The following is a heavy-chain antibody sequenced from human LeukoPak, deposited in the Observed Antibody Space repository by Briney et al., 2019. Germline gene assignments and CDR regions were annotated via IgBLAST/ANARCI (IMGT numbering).Heavy chain of an antibody. CDR3: ARDPRRGQQLVHFDY. J-gene: IGHJ4*02. CDR2: ISAYNGNT. V-gene: IGHV1-18*01. Sequence: ASVKVPCKASGYTFTSYGISWVRQAPGQGLEWMGWISAYNGNTNYAQKLQGRVTMTTDTSTSTAYMELRSLRSDDTAVYYCARDPRRGQQLVHFDYWGREPWSPSPQ. D-gene: IGHD6-13*01. CDR1: GYTFTSYG.